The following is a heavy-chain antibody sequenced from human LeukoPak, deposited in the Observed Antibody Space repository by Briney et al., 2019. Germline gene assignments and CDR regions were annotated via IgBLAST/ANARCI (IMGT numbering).Heavy chain of an antibody. Sequence: PGGSLRLSCAASGFSFSEYAMHWVRQAPGKGLEWVAVIWFDGRQTFYADSVKGRFTISRDNSKNTLYLQMNSLRAEDTAVYYCAKPSRAGTIDYWGQGTLVTVSS. CDR2: IWFDGRQT. CDR1: GFSFSEYA. V-gene: IGHV3-33*06. CDR3: AKPSRAGTIDY. J-gene: IGHJ4*02. D-gene: IGHD6-19*01.